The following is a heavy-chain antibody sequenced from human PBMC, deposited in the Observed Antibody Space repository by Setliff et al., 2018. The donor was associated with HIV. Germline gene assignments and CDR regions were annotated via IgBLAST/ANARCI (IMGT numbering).Heavy chain of an antibody. CDR3: ARVIWGNPRD. CDR2: IHYSGST. CDR1: GGSISSPY. D-gene: IGHD7-27*01. J-gene: IGHJ4*02. Sequence: SETLSLTCTVSGGSISSPYWSWIRQPPGKGLEWIGYIHYSGSTNYNPSLKTRVTISLDTSRNQFSLNLSSVIAADTAVYYCARVIWGNPRDWGQGTLVTVSS. V-gene: IGHV4-59*11.